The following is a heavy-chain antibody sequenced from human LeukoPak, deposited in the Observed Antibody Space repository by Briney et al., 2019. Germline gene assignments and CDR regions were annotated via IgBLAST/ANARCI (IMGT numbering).Heavy chain of an antibody. CDR2: ISWNSGSI. CDR1: GFTFDDYA. CDR3: AKALPHYDYGDYGSAFDI. Sequence: GRSLRLSCAASGFTFDDYAMHCVRQAPGKGLEWVSGISWNSGSIGYADSVKGRFTISRDNAKNSLYLQMNSLRAEDTALYYCAKALPHYDYGDYGSAFDIWGQGTMVTVSS. D-gene: IGHD4-17*01. J-gene: IGHJ3*02. V-gene: IGHV3-9*01.